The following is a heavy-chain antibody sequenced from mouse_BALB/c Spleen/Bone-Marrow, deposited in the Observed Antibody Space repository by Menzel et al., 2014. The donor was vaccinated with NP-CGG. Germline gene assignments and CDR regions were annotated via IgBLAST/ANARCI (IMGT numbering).Heavy chain of an antibody. CDR1: GFNIKDTY. CDR3: ARQEFAIYWYFDV. V-gene: IGHV14-3*02. Sequence: VQLKESGAELVKPGASVKLSCSASGFNIKDTYMHWVKQRLEQGLEWIGRIDPANGNTKYDPKFQDKATITADTSSNTVDLQLSSLTFEDTAVYYCARQEFAIYWYFDVWGAGTTVTVSS. J-gene: IGHJ1*01. CDR2: IDPANGNT. D-gene: IGHD1-3*01.